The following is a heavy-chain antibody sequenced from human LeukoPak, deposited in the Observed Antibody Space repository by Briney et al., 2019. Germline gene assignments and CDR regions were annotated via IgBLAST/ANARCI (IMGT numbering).Heavy chain of an antibody. CDR3: ARLKSSVLRFLEWLSFDY. Sequence: PSETLSLTCAVYGGSFSGYYWSWIRQPAGKGLEWIGRIYTSGSTNYNPSLKSRVTMSVDTSKNQFSLKLSSVTAADTAVYYCARLKSSVLRFLEWLSFDYWGQGTLVTVSS. V-gene: IGHV4-59*10. J-gene: IGHJ4*02. D-gene: IGHD3-3*01. CDR2: IYTSGST. CDR1: GGSFSGYY.